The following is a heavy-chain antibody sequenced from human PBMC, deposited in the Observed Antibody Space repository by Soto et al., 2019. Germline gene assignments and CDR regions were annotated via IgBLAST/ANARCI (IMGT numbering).Heavy chain of an antibody. V-gene: IGHV1-18*01. CDR1: GYTFTSYG. J-gene: IGHJ4*02. D-gene: IGHD6-13*01. CDR2: ISAYNGNT. CDR3: ARTTEKQLASFDY. Sequence: ASVKVSCKASGYTFTSYGISWVRQAPGQGLEWMGLISAYNGNTNYAQKLQGRVTMTTDTSTSTVYMELSSLRSEDTAVYYCARTTEKQLASFDYWGQGTLVPVSP.